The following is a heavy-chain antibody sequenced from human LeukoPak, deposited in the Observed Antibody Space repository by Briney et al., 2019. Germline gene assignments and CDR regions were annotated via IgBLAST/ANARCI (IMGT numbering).Heavy chain of an antibody. Sequence: GGSLRLSCAASGFTLSNAWMNWVRQAPGKGLEWVSAISGSGGSTYHADSVKGRFTISRDNSKNTLYLQMNSLRAEDTAVYYCAKLLYYYDSSQPYWGQGTLVTVSS. CDR1: GFTLSNAW. CDR2: ISGSGGST. J-gene: IGHJ4*02. D-gene: IGHD3-22*01. CDR3: AKLLYYYDSSQPY. V-gene: IGHV3-23*01.